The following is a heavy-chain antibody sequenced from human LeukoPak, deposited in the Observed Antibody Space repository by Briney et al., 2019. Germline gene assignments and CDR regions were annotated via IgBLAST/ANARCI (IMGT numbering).Heavy chain of an antibody. V-gene: IGHV4-39*02. CDR3: ARDRSTGVLSGYYHDAFDI. D-gene: IGHD3-22*01. CDR1: GGSISSGSYY. J-gene: IGHJ3*02. CDR2: IYYSGST. Sequence: SETLSLTCTVSGGSISSGSYYWGWIRQSPGKGLEWIGNIYYSGSTYYNPSLKSRVTISVDTSKNQFSLKLSSVTAADTAVYYCARDRSTGVLSGYYHDAFDIWGQGTMVTVSS.